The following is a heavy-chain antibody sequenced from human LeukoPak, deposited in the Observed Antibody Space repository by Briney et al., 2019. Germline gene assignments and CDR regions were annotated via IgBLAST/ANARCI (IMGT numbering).Heavy chain of an antibody. CDR2: IYYDDDK. J-gene: IGHJ4*02. V-gene: IGHV2-5*02. D-gene: IGHD6-13*01. CDR3: AHAWAPMPGTAGDLHY. CDR1: GFSLSGFGVG. Sequence: SGPTLVNPTQTLTLTCSFSGFSLSGFGVGVGWIRQPPGKALEWLALIYYDDDKRYNPSLKSRLTISKDTSKNQVVLTMTDMDPMDTATYYCAHAWAPMPGTAGDLHYWGQGTLVTVSS.